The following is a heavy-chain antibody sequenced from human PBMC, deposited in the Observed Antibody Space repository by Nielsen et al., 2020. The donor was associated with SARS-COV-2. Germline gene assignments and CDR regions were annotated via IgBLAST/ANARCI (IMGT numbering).Heavy chain of an antibody. D-gene: IGHD6-19*01. CDR1: GFTFRNHE. Sequence: GGSLRLSCAASGFTFRNHEMNWVRQIPGKGLEWVSYISNSGSVISYADSLKSRFTISRDNAQNSLYLQMNSLRVEGTGIYYCARDPGVAVGEDGFDTWGQGTMVTVSS. V-gene: IGHV3-48*03. CDR2: ISNSGSVI. J-gene: IGHJ3*02. CDR3: ARDPGVAVGEDGFDT.